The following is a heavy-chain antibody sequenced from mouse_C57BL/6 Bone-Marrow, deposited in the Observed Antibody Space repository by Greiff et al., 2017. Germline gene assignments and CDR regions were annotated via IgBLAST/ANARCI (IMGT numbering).Heavy chain of an antibody. J-gene: IGHJ3*01. CDR3: ARSGHYYGSLFAY. Sequence: QVQLQQSGAELARPGASVKLSCKASGYTFTSYGISWVKQRTGQGLEWIGEIYPRSGNTYYNEKFKGKATLTADKSSSTAYMELRSLTSEDSAVYFCARSGHYYGSLFAYWGQGTLVTVSA. CDR1: GYTFTSYG. D-gene: IGHD1-1*01. V-gene: IGHV1-81*01. CDR2: IYPRSGNT.